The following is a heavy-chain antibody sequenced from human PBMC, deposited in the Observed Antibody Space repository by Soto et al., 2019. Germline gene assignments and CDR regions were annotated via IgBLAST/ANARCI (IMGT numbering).Heavy chain of an antibody. Sequence: QVQLVQSGAEVKKPGASVKVSCKASGYTFTSYGISWVRQAPGQGLEWMGWISAYNGNTNYAQKLQGRVTMTTDTSTSTAYMELRSLRSDDTAVYYCARDLPAGPGTYYDILTGYAPGYWGQGTLVTVSS. D-gene: IGHD3-9*01. CDR3: ARDLPAGPGTYYDILTGYAPGY. CDR2: ISAYNGNT. J-gene: IGHJ4*02. V-gene: IGHV1-18*01. CDR1: GYTFTSYG.